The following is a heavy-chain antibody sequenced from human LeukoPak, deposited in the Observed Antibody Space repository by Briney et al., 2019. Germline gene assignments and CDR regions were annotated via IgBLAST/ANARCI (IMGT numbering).Heavy chain of an antibody. Sequence: SVKVSCKASGGTFSSYAISWVRQAPGQGLEWMGGIIPIFGTANYAQKFQGRVTITADESTSTAYMELSSLRSEDTAVYYCARGFYCSSSSCPHLDNWGQGTLVTVSS. CDR3: ARGFYCSSSSCPHLDN. J-gene: IGHJ4*02. CDR1: GGTFSSYA. D-gene: IGHD2-2*01. CDR2: IIPIFGTA. V-gene: IGHV1-69*01.